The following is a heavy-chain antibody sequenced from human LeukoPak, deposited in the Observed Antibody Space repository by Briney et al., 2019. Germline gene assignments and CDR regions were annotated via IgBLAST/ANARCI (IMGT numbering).Heavy chain of an antibody. CDR3: ARVHYDILTGYYSYYYYYYMDV. D-gene: IGHD3-9*01. Sequence: ASVKVSCKASGYTFTSYGISWVRQAPGQGLEWVGWISAYNGNTNYAQKLQGRVTMTTDTSTSTAYMELRSLRSDDTAVYYCARVHYDILTGYYSYYYYYYMDVWGKGTTSPSP. J-gene: IGHJ6*03. CDR1: GYTFTSYG. V-gene: IGHV1-18*01. CDR2: ISAYNGNT.